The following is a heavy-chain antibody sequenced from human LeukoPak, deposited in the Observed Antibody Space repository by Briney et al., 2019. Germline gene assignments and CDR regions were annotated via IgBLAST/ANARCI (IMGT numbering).Heavy chain of an antibody. CDR1: GYTFTGYY. J-gene: IGHJ1*01. Sequence: ASVKVSCKASGYTFTGYYMHWVRQAPRQGLEWMGWINPNSGGTNYAQKFQGRVTMTRDTSISTAYMELSRLRSDDTAVYYCARGRRYCSGGSCPEYFQHWGQGTLVTVSS. CDR3: ARGRRYCSGGSCPEYFQH. CDR2: INPNSGGT. D-gene: IGHD2-15*01. V-gene: IGHV1-2*02.